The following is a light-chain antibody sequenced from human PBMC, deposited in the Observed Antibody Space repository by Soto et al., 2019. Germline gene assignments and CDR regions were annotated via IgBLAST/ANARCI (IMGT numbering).Light chain of an antibody. Sequence: TRTRSRLDASIAERGTLSYRESESNDNYLNWYQQKQGEAPKLLIYASSTLQSGFPSRFRRSGSGSELGLTINMPHPELFALQFCHARDKSYPATIGTGTKVDIK. CDR1: ESNDNY. J-gene: IGKJ1*01. CDR2: ASS. V-gene: IGKV1-39*01. CDR3: HARDKSYPAT.